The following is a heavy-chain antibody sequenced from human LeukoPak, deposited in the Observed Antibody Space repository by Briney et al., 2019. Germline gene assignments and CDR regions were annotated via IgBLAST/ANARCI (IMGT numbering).Heavy chain of an antibody. V-gene: IGHV1-46*01. CDR1: GYTFIGYS. J-gene: IGHJ4*02. D-gene: IGHD1-26*01. Sequence: ASVKVSCKASGYTFIGYSIYWVRQAPGQGLEWMGIFNPSVDSTGYAQKFQGRVTMTRNTSISTAYMELSSLRSEDTAVYYCARASWDPIGSYYYFDYWGQGTLVTVSS. CDR3: ARASWDPIGSYYYFDY. CDR2: FNPSVDST.